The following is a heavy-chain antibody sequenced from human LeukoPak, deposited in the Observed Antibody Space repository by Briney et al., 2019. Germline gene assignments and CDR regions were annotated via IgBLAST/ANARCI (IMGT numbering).Heavy chain of an antibody. V-gene: IGHV4-39*07. Sequence: PSETLSLTCTVSGGSISSYSYYWGWIRQPPGKGLEWIGSIYYSGSTYYNPSLKSRVTISVDTSKNQFSLKLSSVTAADTAVYYCARDRSSGWFPWGQGTLVTVSS. CDR3: ARDRSSGWFP. CDR2: IYYSGST. CDR1: GGSISSYSYY. J-gene: IGHJ5*02. D-gene: IGHD6-19*01.